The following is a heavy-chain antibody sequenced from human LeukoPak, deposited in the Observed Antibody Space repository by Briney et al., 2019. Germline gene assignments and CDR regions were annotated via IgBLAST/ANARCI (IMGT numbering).Heavy chain of an antibody. D-gene: IGHD6-19*01. CDR1: GGSISGYY. J-gene: IGHJ2*01. Sequence: SETLSLTCTVSGGSISGYYWSWIRQPPGKGLEWIGYIYYSGSTNYNPSLKSRVTISVDTSKNQFSLKLSSVTAADTAVYYCARDPSVAGTYWYFDLWGRGTLVTVSS. V-gene: IGHV4-59*01. CDR2: IYYSGST. CDR3: ARDPSVAGTYWYFDL.